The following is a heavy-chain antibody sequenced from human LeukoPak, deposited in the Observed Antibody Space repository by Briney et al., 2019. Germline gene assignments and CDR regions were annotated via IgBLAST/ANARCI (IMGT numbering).Heavy chain of an antibody. CDR1: GFTFSSYW. CDR3: ARDTPDPRAYYYYGMDV. J-gene: IGHJ6*02. V-gene: IGHV3-7*01. Sequence: PGGSLRLSCAASGFTFSSYWMSWVRQAPGKGLEWVANIKQDGSEKYYVDSVKGRFTISRDNAKNSLYLQMNSLRAEDTAVYYCARDTPDPRAYYYYGMDVWGQGTTATVSS. CDR2: IKQDGSEK. D-gene: IGHD1-14*01.